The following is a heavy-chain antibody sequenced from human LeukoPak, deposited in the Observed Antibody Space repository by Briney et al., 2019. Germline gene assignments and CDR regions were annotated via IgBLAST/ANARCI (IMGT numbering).Heavy chain of an antibody. V-gene: IGHV4-59*01. D-gene: IGHD2-15*01. Sequence: SETLSLTCTVSGGSISSYYWSWIRQPPGKGLEWIRYIYYSGSTNYNPSLKSRVTISVDTSKNQFSLKLSSVTAADTAVYYCASGSGGIKYYFDYWGQGTLVTVPS. CDR2: IYYSGST. J-gene: IGHJ4*02. CDR3: ASGSGGIKYYFDY. CDR1: GGSISSYY.